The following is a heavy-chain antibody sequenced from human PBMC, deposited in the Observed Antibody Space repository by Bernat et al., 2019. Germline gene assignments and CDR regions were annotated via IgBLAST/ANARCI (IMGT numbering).Heavy chain of an antibody. CDR3: ARDSQQLATVY. D-gene: IGHD6-13*01. Sequence: VQLQQWGAGLLKPSETLSLTCAVYGGSFSGYYWSWIRQPPGKGLEWVSVIYSGGSTYYADSVKGRFTISRDNSKNTLYLQMNSLRAEDTAVYYCARDSQQLATVYWGQGTLVTVSS. CDR2: IYSGGST. CDR1: GGSFSGYY. V-gene: IGHV3-53*01. J-gene: IGHJ4*02.